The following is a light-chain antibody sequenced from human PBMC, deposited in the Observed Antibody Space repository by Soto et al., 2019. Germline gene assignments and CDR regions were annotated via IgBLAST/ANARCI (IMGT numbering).Light chain of an antibody. CDR3: KSYAGSNTYV. V-gene: IGLV2-8*01. CDR2: EVV. Sequence: QSVLTQPPSASGSPGQSVTTSCTGTKNDIGVYDFVSWYQHHPGKAPRLIIYEVVQRPSGVPDRFSGSKSGNTASLTVSGLQAADEAAYFCKSYAGSNTYVFGSGTKVTVL. J-gene: IGLJ1*01. CDR1: KNDIGVYDF.